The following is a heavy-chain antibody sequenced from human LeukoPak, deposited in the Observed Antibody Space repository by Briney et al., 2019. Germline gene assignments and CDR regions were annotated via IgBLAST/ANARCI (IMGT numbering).Heavy chain of an antibody. D-gene: IGHD3-22*01. V-gene: IGHV1-18*01. CDR1: GYTFTSYG. J-gene: IGHJ4*02. Sequence: ASVKVSCKASGYTFTSYGISWVRQAPGQGLEWMGWISAYNGNTNYAQKLQGRVTMTTDTSTSTAYMELRSLRSDDTAVDYCARGRRGYYYDSSGYYHFDYWGQGTLVTVSS. CDR2: ISAYNGNT. CDR3: ARGRRGYYYDSSGYYHFDY.